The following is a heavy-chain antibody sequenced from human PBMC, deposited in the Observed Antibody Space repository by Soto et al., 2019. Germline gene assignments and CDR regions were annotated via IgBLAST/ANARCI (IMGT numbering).Heavy chain of an antibody. CDR2: ISCGGTPT. Sequence: PGGALRLSCAASGFTFGTYHMSWVRQAPGKGLEWVSSISCGGTPTYYAGSVEGRFTITRDNSKNTLYLQINSLRVQDTAVYYCGKVKSLLILDYWG. D-gene: IGHD2-21*01. CDR3: GKVKSLLILDY. V-gene: IGHV3-23*01. CDR1: GFTFGTYH. J-gene: IGHJ4*01.